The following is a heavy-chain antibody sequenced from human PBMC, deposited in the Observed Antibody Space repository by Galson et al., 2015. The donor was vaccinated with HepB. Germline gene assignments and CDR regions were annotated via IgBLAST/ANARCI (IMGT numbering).Heavy chain of an antibody. V-gene: IGHV1-24*01. D-gene: IGHD4-11*01. CDR2: FDPEDGET. J-gene: IGHJ4*02. Sequence: SVKVSCKVSGYTLTELSMHWVRQAPGKGLEWMGGFDPEDGETIYAQKLQGRVTMTRDTSTSTVYMELSSLRSEDTAVYYCVREVVGANSKSFEYWGQGTLVTVSA. CDR1: GYTLTELS. CDR3: VREVVGANSKSFEY.